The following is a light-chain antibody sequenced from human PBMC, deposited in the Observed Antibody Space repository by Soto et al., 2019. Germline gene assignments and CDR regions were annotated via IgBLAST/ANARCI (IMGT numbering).Light chain of an antibody. CDR2: GAS. V-gene: IGKV3-20*01. J-gene: IGKJ1*01. CDR1: QSVRSSY. Sequence: EIVLTQSPGTLSLSPGGRATLSCRASQSVRSSYLAWYQQKPGQAPRLLIYGASSRATGIPDRFSGSGSGTDFTLTISRLEPEDFAMYYCQQYGSSPWTFGQGTKVEIK. CDR3: QQYGSSPWT.